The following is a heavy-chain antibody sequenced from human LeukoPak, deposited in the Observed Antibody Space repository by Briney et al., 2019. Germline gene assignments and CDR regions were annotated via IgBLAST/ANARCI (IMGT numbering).Heavy chain of an antibody. Sequence: PGGSLRLSCAASGFTFNTFSMNWVRQAPGKGLEWVSSISRSSTHIYYADSVKGRFTISRDNAKNSVYLQMNSLRTEDTAVYFCARPIFVYTDYRNDAFDIWGQGTMVTVSS. CDR2: ISRSSTHI. CDR3: ARPIFVYTDYRNDAFDI. D-gene: IGHD4-11*01. V-gene: IGHV3-21*01. J-gene: IGHJ3*02. CDR1: GFTFNTFS.